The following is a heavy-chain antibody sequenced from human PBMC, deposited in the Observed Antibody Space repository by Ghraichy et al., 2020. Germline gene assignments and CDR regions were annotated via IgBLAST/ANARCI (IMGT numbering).Heavy chain of an antibody. CDR3: AKEHYYYDSSGIDY. D-gene: IGHD3-22*01. CDR2: ISYDGSNK. V-gene: IGHV3-30*18. Sequence: GGSLRLSCAASGFTFSSYGMHWVRQAPGKGLEWVAVISYDGSNKYYADSVKGRFTISRDNSKNTLYLQMNSLRAEDTAVYYCAKEHYYYDSSGIDYWGQGTLVTVSS. J-gene: IGHJ4*02. CDR1: GFTFSSYG.